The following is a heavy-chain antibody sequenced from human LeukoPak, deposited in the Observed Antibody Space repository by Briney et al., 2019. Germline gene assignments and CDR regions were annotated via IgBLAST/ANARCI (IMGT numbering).Heavy chain of an antibody. D-gene: IGHD3-22*01. CDR1: GFPVSNKC. J-gene: IGHJ4*02. V-gene: IGHV3-23*01. CDR2: ISGSGGST. Sequence: PGGSLRLSCAASGFPVSNKCMSWVRQAPGKGLEWVSAISGSGGSTYYADSVKGRFTVSRDSSKNTLYLQMNSLRAEDTAVYYCAKDHPFDYYYDSSGYFLYWGQGTLVTVSS. CDR3: AKDHPFDYYYDSSGYFLY.